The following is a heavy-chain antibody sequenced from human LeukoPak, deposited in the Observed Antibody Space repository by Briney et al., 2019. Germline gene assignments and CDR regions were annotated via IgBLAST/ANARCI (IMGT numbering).Heavy chain of an antibody. D-gene: IGHD3-10*01. V-gene: IGHV4-30-2*01. Sequence: SETLSLTCAVSGGSISSGGYSWSWIRQPPGKGLEWIGYIYHSGSTYYNPSLKSRVTISVDRSKNQFSLKLSSVTAADTAVYYCASTTLYGSGRSKGDSTFDYWGQGTLVTVSS. CDR2: IYHSGST. CDR1: GGSISSGGYS. J-gene: IGHJ4*02. CDR3: ASTTLYGSGRSKGDSTFDY.